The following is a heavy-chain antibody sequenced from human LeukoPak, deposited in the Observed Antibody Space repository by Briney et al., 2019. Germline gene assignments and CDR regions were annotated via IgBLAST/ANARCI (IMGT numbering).Heavy chain of an antibody. Sequence: GASVKVSCKASGYTFTSYGTSWVRQAPGQGLEWMGWISAYNGNTNYAQKLQGRVTMTTDTSTSTAYMELRSLRSDDTAVYYCARDTAYYYDSSGYYYYWGQGTLVTVSS. V-gene: IGHV1-18*01. CDR2: ISAYNGNT. J-gene: IGHJ4*02. CDR3: ARDTAYYYDSSGYYYY. D-gene: IGHD3-22*01. CDR1: GYTFTSYG.